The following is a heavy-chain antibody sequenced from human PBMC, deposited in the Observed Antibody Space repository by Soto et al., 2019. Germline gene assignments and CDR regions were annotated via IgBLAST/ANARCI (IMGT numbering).Heavy chain of an antibody. D-gene: IGHD6-25*01. CDR1: GFTFSSYC. V-gene: IGHV3-74*01. J-gene: IGHJ4*02. CDR3: AKGSGAQSGLLDY. Sequence: EVQLVESGGGLVQTGGSLRLSCAASGFTFSSYCMHWVRQAPGKGLVWVSRINNDGSSTTYADSVKGRFTISRDNAKNTLYLQMNSLRDEDRAVYYCAKGSGAQSGLLDYWGQGTLVTVSS. CDR2: INNDGSST.